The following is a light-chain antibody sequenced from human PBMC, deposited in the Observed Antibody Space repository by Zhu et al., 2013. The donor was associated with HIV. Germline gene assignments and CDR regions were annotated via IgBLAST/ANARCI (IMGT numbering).Light chain of an antibody. CDR1: QSISSY. Sequence: DIQMTQSPSSLSASVGDRVSITCRASQSISSYLNWYQQKPGKAPKLLIYAASSLQSGVPSRFSGSGSGTDFTLTIKSLQPEDFATYYCQQYDSYPYTFGQGTKLE. CDR2: AAS. V-gene: IGKV1-39*01. J-gene: IGKJ2*01. CDR3: QQYDSYPYT.